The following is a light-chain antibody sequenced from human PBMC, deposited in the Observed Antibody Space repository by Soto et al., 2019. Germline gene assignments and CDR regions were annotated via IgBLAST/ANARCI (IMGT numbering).Light chain of an antibody. Sequence: DIVMTQSPDSLAVSLGERATINCKSSQSVLYSSNNKNYLAWYQQKPGQPPKLLIYWASTRESGVPDRFSGTGSGTDFTLTISSLQAEDVAVYYCQQYSSTPFTFGPGTKVAIK. CDR1: QSVLYSSNNKNY. CDR2: WAS. CDR3: QQYSSTPFT. V-gene: IGKV4-1*01. J-gene: IGKJ3*01.